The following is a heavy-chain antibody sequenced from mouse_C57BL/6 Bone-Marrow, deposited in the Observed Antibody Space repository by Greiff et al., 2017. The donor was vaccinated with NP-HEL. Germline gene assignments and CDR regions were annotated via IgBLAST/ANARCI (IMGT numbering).Heavy chain of an antibody. CDR3: AGDSSGYGDFGY. Sequence: QVQLKESGPGLVKPSPSLFLTCSITGFPITSGYYWIWIRQSPGKPLEWMGYIPHSGETFYNPSLQSPISITRETSKNPFFLQLNSVTTEDTAMYYCAGDSSGYGDFGYWGQGTTITVSS. D-gene: IGHD3-2*02. CDR1: GFPITSGYY. CDR2: IPHSGET. J-gene: IGHJ2*01. V-gene: IGHV12-3*01.